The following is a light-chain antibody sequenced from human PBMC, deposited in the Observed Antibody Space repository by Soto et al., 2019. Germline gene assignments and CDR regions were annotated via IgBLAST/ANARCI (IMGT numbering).Light chain of an antibody. CDR1: SSDFGGYNY. J-gene: IGLJ3*02. CDR3: SSSTTSSTWV. V-gene: IGLV2-14*01. CDR2: VVS. Sequence: QSALTQPASVSGSPGQSITISCTGTSSDFGGYNYVSWYQHHPGKAPKLMIYVVSNRPSGVSNRFSGSKSGNTASLTISGLQAEDEADYYCSSSTTSSTWVFGGGTKLTVL.